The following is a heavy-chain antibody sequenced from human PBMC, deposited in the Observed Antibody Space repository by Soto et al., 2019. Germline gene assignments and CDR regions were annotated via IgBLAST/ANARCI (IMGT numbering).Heavy chain of an antibody. V-gene: IGHV3-21*01. CDR2: ISDTGSHT. CDR1: RFTFSNYS. Sequence: PGGSLRLSCAASRFTFSNYSMNWVRQAPGKGLEWVSSISDTGSHTYYADSVRGRFTISRDNAKNTLFLQMSSLRPDDTAVYYCAKDVGSGIYKYYFDYWGQGTLVTVSS. D-gene: IGHD3-3*01. J-gene: IGHJ4*02. CDR3: AKDVGSGIYKYYFDY.